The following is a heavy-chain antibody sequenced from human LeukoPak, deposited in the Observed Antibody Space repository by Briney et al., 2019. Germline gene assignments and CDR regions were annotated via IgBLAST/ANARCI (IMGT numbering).Heavy chain of an antibody. Sequence: GGSLRLSCAASGFTFSDYYMSWIRQAPGKGLEWVSYISSSSSYTNYADSVKGRFTISRDKAKNSLYLQMNSLRAEDTAVYYCARFNDFWSGPDYWGQGTLVTVSS. D-gene: IGHD3-3*01. J-gene: IGHJ4*02. CDR2: ISSSSSYT. CDR3: ARFNDFWSGPDY. V-gene: IGHV3-11*06. CDR1: GFTFSDYY.